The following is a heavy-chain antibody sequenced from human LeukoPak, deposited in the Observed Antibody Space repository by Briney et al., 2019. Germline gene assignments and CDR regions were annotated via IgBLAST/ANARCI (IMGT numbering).Heavy chain of an antibody. CDR2: VSGTGETT. D-gene: IGHD3-22*01. CDR1: GFPLGSYA. Sequence: TGESLRLSCAASGFPLGSYAMSWVRQAPGKGLEWVSTVSGTGETTYYADSVKGRFNISRDNSKNTLYLQMNSLRPDDTAIYYCAKGHPNYYDNSGNDYWGQGTLVIVSS. J-gene: IGHJ4*02. CDR3: AKGHPNYYDNSGNDY. V-gene: IGHV3-23*01.